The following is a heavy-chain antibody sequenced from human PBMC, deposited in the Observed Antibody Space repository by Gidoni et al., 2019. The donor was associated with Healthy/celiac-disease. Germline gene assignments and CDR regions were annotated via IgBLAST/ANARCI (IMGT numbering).Heavy chain of an antibody. CDR3: ARVAPLIDSPHSGGDAFDI. CDR1: GGSTSSGIYY. J-gene: IGHJ3*02. D-gene: IGHD2-21*01. CDR2: IYTSGST. V-gene: IGHV4-61*02. Sequence: QVQLQQSGPALVQPSQTLSLTCTVPGGSTSSGIYYCSWIRQPAGKGLEWIGRIYTSGSTNYNPSLKSRVTISGDTSKNQFSLKLSSVTAADTAVYYCARVAPLIDSPHSGGDAFDIWGQGTMVTVSS.